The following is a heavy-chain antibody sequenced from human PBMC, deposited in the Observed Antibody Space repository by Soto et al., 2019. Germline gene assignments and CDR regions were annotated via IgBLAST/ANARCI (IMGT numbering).Heavy chain of an antibody. D-gene: IGHD3-10*01. J-gene: IGHJ3*02. Sequence: SETLSLTCAVYGGSFSGYYWSWILQPPGKGLEWIGEINHSGSTNYNPSLKSRVTISVDTSKNQFSLKLSSVTAADTAVYYCARAPRNYGSGSYYRVGRAFDIWGQGTMVTVSS. CDR2: INHSGST. CDR3: ARAPRNYGSGSYYRVGRAFDI. V-gene: IGHV4-34*01. CDR1: GGSFSGYY.